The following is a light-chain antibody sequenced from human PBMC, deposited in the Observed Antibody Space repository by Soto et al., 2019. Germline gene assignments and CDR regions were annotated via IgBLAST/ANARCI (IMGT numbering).Light chain of an antibody. V-gene: IGLV3-21*02. CDR2: DDS. CDR3: QVWEGSSDHYV. CDR1: DIGAKS. J-gene: IGLJ1*01. Sequence: SYELTQPPSVSVAPGQTASITCGGNDIGAKSVHWYQQKPGQAPVLVVYDDSERPSGIPERFSGSNSDNTATLTIRRVEAGDEADFYCQVWEGSSDHYVFGTGTKLTVL.